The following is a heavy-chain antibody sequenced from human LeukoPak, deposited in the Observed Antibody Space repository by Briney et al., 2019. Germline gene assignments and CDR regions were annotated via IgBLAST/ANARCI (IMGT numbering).Heavy chain of an antibody. CDR2: ISYDGSNK. CDR1: GFTFSSYG. Sequence: GRSLRLSCAASGFTFSSYGMHWVRQAPGKGLEWVAVISYDGSNKYYADSVKGRFTISRDNSKNTLYLQMNSLRAEDTAVYYCAKGGSRGLNNWFDPWGQGTLVTVSS. V-gene: IGHV3-30*18. D-gene: IGHD3-10*01. CDR3: AKGGSRGLNNWFDP. J-gene: IGHJ5*02.